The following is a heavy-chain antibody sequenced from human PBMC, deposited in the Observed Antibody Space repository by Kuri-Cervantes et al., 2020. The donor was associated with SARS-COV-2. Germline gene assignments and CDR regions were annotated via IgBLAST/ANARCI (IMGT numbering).Heavy chain of an antibody. CDR3: AREMWREYSSSWYVAYYYGMDV. J-gene: IGHJ6*02. V-gene: IGHV3-48*02. CDR2: ISSSSSTI. Sequence: GESLKISCAASGFTFSSYSMNWVRQAPGKGLEWVSYISSSSSTIYYADSVKGRFTISRDNAKNSLYLQMNSLRDEDTAVYYCAREMWREYSSSWYVAYYYGMDVWGQGPTVTVSS. D-gene: IGHD6-13*01. CDR1: GFTFSSYS.